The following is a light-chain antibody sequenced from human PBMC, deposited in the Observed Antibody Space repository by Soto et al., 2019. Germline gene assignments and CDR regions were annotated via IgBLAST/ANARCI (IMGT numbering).Light chain of an antibody. CDR1: SNDVGAYDS. Sequence: QSVLTQPASVSGSPGQSIAISCTGTSNDVGAYDSVSWYQQHPGKAPKVMIYDVSHRPSGVSNRFSGSKSGNTASLTISGLQAEDEADYYCSSYTTSSTLEFGGGTKLTVL. V-gene: IGLV2-14*01. CDR3: SSYTTSSTLE. J-gene: IGLJ2*01. CDR2: DVS.